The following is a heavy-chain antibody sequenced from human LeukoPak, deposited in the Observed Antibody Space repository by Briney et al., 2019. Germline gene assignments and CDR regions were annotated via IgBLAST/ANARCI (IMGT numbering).Heavy chain of an antibody. CDR1: GFAFDDFV. CDR3: SRNGLVDFDY. J-gene: IGHJ4*02. Sequence: GGSLRLSCTTSGFAFDDFVTCCVRQPAGKGLEWVGFIRRRAYGGAAEYAASVKGRFIISRDDSKGIAYLQMNSLKTEDTAVYYCSRNGLVDFDYWGQGSRVIVSP. V-gene: IGHV3-49*04. CDR2: IRRRAYGGAA.